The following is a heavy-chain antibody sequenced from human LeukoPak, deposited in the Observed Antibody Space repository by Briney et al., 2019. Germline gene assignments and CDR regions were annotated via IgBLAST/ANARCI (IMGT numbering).Heavy chain of an antibody. D-gene: IGHD4-17*01. CDR3: ARHLATVTASRQYYYYGMDV. Sequence: GESLKISCKASGYSFTFTKNWIGWVGQVPGKGLEWMGIIYPVDSDTRYNPSFQGQVTISVDKSISTTYLQWSSLKASDTAIYYCARHLATVTASRQYYYYGMDVWGQGTTVTVSS. V-gene: IGHV5-51*01. J-gene: IGHJ6*02. CDR2: IYPVDSDT. CDR1: GYSFTFTKNW.